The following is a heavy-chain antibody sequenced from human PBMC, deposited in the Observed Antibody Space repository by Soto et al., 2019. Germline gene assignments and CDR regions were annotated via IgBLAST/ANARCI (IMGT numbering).Heavy chain of an antibody. V-gene: IGHV4-31*03. D-gene: IGHD5-12*01. J-gene: IGHJ4*02. CDR3: TRDTQRGYSGYFDA. CDR1: GGSLSSGGYY. CDR2: IYYSGST. Sequence: QVQLQESGPGLVKPSQTLSLSCTVSGGSLSSGGYYWSWIRQHPGKGLEWIGFIYYSGSTYYNPSLKRRVTIAVDTSQNQFSLKLSSVNAADTAVYYRTRDTQRGYSGYFDAWGQGTLVTVSS.